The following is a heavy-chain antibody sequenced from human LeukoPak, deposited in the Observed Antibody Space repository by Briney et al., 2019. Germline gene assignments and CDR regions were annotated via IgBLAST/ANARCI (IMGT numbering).Heavy chain of an antibody. CDR1: GCFISSSSYY. D-gene: IGHD2-2*03. J-gene: IGHJ5*02. CDR2: IYYSGST. Sequence: PSETLSLTCTVSGCFISSSSYYWGWLRQPPGKGLEWFGSIYYSGSTYYNPSLKSRVTISVDTSKNQFSLKLSSVTAADTAVYYCARDLVDIVVVPAAYDRSNWFDPWGQGTLVTVSS. CDR3: ARDLVDIVVVPAAYDRSNWFDP. V-gene: IGHV4-39*07.